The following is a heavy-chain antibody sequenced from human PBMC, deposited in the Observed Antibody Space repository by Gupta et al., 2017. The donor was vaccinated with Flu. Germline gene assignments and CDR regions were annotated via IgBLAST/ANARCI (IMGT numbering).Heavy chain of an antibody. Sequence: EVQLLESGGGLVQPGGSLRLSCAASGFTFSRYAMSWVRQAPGKGLEWVSAISGSGGSTYYADSVKGRFTISRDNSKNTLYLQMNSLRAEDTAVYYCGGVQAYYDSSGYPSDYWGQGTLVTVSS. CDR3: GGVQAYYDSSGYPSDY. CDR2: ISGSGGST. V-gene: IGHV3-23*01. D-gene: IGHD3-22*01. CDR1: GFTFSRYA. J-gene: IGHJ4*02.